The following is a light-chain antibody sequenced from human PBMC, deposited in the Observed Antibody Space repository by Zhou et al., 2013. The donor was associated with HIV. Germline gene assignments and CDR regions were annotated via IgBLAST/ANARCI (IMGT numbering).Light chain of an antibody. V-gene: IGKV2-24*01. J-gene: IGKJ1*01. CDR3: QQYYSYPPT. CDR1: QSLVHSDGNTY. Sequence: DIVLTQTPLSSPVTLGQPASISCRSSQSLVHSDGNTYLHWLQQRPGQPPRLLIYKISNRFSGVPDRFSGSGAGTDFTLTVSCLQSEDFATYFCQQYYSYPPTFGQGT. CDR2: KIS.